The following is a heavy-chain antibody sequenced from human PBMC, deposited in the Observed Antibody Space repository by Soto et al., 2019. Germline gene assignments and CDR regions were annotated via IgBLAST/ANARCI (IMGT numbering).Heavy chain of an antibody. CDR1: GFTFTRYS. V-gene: IGHV3-21*06. Sequence: GGSLRLSCPATGFTFTRYSMNWVSQAPGKGLEWVSSISSTTNYIYYGDSMKGRFTISRDNAKNSLYLEMNSLRAEDTAAYYCERESEDLTSNFDYWGQGTLVTVSS. J-gene: IGHJ4*02. CDR3: ERESEDLTSNFDY. CDR2: ISSTTNYI.